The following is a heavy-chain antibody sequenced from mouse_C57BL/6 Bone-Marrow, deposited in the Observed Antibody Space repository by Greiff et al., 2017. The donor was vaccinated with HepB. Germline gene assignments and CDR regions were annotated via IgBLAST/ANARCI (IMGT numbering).Heavy chain of an antibody. CDR1: GYSFTGYY. CDR3: ARGGYYLFDY. D-gene: IGHD2-3*01. Sequence: DVQLQESGPELVKPGASVKISCKASGYSFTGYYMNWVKQSPEKSLEWIGEINPSTGGTTYNQKFKAKATLTVDKSSSTAYMQLKSLTSEDSAVYYCARGGYYLFDYWGQGTTLTVSS. V-gene: IGHV1-42*01. J-gene: IGHJ2*01. CDR2: INPSTGGT.